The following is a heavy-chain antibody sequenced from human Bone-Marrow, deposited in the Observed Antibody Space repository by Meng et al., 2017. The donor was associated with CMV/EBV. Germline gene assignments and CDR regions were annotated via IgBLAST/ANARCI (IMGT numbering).Heavy chain of an antibody. D-gene: IGHD6-19*01. V-gene: IGHV3-21*01. CDR3: ARALDSSGWSYYYYYGMDV. CDR1: GFTFSSYS. Sequence: GGSLRLSCAASGFTFSSYSMNWVRQASGKGLEWVSSISSSSSYIYYADSVKGRFTISRDNAKNSLYLQMNSLRAEDTAVYYCARALDSSGWSYYYYYGMDVWAQGTTVTVSS. J-gene: IGHJ6*02. CDR2: ISSSSSYI.